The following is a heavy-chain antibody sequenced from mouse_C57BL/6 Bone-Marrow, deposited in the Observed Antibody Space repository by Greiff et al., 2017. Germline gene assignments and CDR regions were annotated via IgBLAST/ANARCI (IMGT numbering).Heavy chain of an antibody. CDR3: ARPLHFDY. V-gene: IGHV5-6*01. CDR1: GFTFSSYG. Sequence: EVKLMESGGDLVKPGGSLKLSCAASGFTFSSYGMSWVRQTPDKRLEWVATISSGGSYTYYPDSVKGRFTISRDNAKNTLYLQMSSLKSEDTAMYYCARPLHFDYWGQGTTLTVSS. D-gene: IGHD2-10*01. CDR2: ISSGGSYT. J-gene: IGHJ2*01.